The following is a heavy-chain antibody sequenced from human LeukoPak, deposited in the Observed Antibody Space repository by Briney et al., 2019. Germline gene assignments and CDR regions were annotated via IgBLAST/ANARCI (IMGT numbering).Heavy chain of an antibody. V-gene: IGHV3-66*01. D-gene: IGHD4-23*01. J-gene: IGHJ6*02. Sequence: PGGSLRLSCAASGFTCSSNYMSWVRQAPGKGLEWVSIISGGGNTYYADSVKDRFTISRDNSKSTLYLQMKSLRAEDTAVYYCGSRGKGYYYGLDVWGQGTTVTVSS. CDR1: GFTCSSNY. CDR2: ISGGGNT. CDR3: GSRGKGYYYGLDV.